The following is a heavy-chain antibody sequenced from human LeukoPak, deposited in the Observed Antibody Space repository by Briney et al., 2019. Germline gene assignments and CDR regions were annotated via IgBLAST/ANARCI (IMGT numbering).Heavy chain of an antibody. J-gene: IGHJ3*02. CDR1: GYTFTGYY. V-gene: IGHV1-2*02. CDR3: ARDLEGAIPDAFDI. Sequence: ASVKVSCKASGYTFTGYYMHWVRQAPGQGLEWMGWINPNSGGTNYAQKFQGRVTMTRDTSISTAYMELSRLRSDDTAVYYCARDLEGAIPDAFDIWGQGTMVTVSS. D-gene: IGHD1-26*01. CDR2: INPNSGGT.